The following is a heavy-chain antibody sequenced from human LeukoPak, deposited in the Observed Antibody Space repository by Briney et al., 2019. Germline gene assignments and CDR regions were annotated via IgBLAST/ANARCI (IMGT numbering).Heavy chain of an antibody. Sequence: SETLSLTCSVSGGPITTSSYYWGWIRQSPEKGLEWIGSIYYTGGIFYSPSLKSRVTISVDTSKNQFSLKLSSVTAADTAVYYCARDRDQYSSSNWFDPWGQGTLVTVSS. CDR2: IYYTGGI. CDR3: ARDRDQYSSSNWFDP. J-gene: IGHJ5*02. CDR1: GGPITTSSYY. D-gene: IGHD6-6*01. V-gene: IGHV4-39*07.